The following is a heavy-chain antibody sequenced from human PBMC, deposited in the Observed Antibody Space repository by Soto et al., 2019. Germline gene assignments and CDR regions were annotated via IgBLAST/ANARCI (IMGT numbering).Heavy chain of an antibody. Sequence: ASVEVSCRVSGYSLNELSMHWVRQAPGKGLEWLGGYDPEEGKIIYAQRSQGRVTMTEDTSTDTAYMELNSLRFEDTAVYYCATGVGLFWGQGTLVTVSS. V-gene: IGHV1-24*01. J-gene: IGHJ4*02. CDR2: YDPEEGKI. CDR3: ATGVGLF. CDR1: GYSLNELS.